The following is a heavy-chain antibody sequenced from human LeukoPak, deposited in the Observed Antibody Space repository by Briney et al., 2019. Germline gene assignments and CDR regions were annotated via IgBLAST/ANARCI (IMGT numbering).Heavy chain of an antibody. Sequence: GRSLRLSCAASGFTFDDYAMHWVRQAPGKGLEWVSGISWNSGSIGYADSVKGRFTISRDNAKNSLYLQMNSLRAEDTALYYCAKDIRWEPSHFDYWGQGTLVTVSS. CDR1: GFTFDDYA. D-gene: IGHD1-26*01. V-gene: IGHV3-9*01. J-gene: IGHJ4*02. CDR2: ISWNSGSI. CDR3: AKDIRWEPSHFDY.